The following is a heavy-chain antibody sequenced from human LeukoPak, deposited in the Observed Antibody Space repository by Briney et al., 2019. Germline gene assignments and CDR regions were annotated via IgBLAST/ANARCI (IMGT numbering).Heavy chain of an antibody. D-gene: IGHD3-10*01. V-gene: IGHV3-30*18. CDR2: ISYDGSNK. Sequence: GGSLRLSCAASGFTFSSYGMHWVRQAPGKGLEWVAVISYDGSNKYYADSVKGRFTISRDNSKNTLYLQMNSLRAEDTAVYYCAKARLVRGPPDWFDPWGQGTLVTVSS. CDR3: AKARLVRGPPDWFDP. J-gene: IGHJ5*02. CDR1: GFTFSSYG.